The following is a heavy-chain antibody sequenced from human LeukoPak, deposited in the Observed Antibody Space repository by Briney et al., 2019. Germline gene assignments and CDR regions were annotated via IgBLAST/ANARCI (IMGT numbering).Heavy chain of an antibody. CDR2: VHDYGST. Sequence: PSETLSLTCTVSGVSIKSHYWSWIRQPPGKGLEWIGYVHDYGSTNSNPSLKSRVSISVDTSKNQFSLTLGSVTAADTAIYYCARDAKYYYGSRTYFFFEYWGQGTLLSVSS. J-gene: IGHJ4*02. V-gene: IGHV4-59*11. CDR1: GVSIKSHY. CDR3: ARDAKYYYGSRTYFFFEY. D-gene: IGHD3-10*01.